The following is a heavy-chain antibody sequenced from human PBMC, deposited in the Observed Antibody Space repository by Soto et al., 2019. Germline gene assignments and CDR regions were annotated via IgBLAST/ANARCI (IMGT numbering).Heavy chain of an antibody. V-gene: IGHV3-30*18. CDR1: GFTFSSYG. CDR2: ISYDGSNK. D-gene: IGHD2-15*01. CDR3: AKDLNVVVVAATYYYHYGMDV. J-gene: IGHJ6*02. Sequence: QVQLVESGGGVVQPGRSLRLSCAASGFTFSSYGMHWVRQAPGKGLEWVAVISYDGSNKYYADSVKGRFTISRDNSKNTLYLQMNSLRAEDTAVYYCAKDLNVVVVAATYYYHYGMDVWGQGTTVTVSS.